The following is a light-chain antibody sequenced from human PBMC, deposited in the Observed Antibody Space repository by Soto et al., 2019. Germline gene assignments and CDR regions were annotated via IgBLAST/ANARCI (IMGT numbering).Light chain of an antibody. CDR2: DAS. CDR3: QQRSNWPSWVWT. J-gene: IGKJ1*01. V-gene: IGKV3-11*01. Sequence: EIVLTQSPATLSLSPGERATLSCRASQSVSSYLAWYQQKPGQAPRLLIYDASNRATGIPARFSGSGSGTDFTLTISSLEPEDFAVYYCQQRSNWPSWVWTFGQGTKVEIK. CDR1: QSVSSY.